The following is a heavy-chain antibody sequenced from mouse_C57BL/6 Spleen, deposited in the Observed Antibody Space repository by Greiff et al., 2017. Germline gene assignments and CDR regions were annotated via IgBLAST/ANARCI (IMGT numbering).Heavy chain of an antibody. CDR2: IWGVGST. V-gene: IGHV2-6*01. D-gene: IGHD2-4*01. CDR1: GFSLTSYG. J-gene: IGHJ4*01. Sequence: QVQLKQSGPGLVAPSQRLFITCTVSGFSLTSYGVDWVRQSPGKGLEWLGVIWGVGSTNYNSALKSRLDISKYNSKSQVFLKMNSLQTDDTAMYYCGRYYYDNAMDYWGQGTSVTVSS. CDR3: GRYYYDNAMDY.